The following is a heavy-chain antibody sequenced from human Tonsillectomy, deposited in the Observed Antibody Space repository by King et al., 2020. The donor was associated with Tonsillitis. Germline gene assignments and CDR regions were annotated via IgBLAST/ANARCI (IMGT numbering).Heavy chain of an antibody. CDR1: GFTFDDYA. Sequence: VQLVESGGGLVQPGRSLKLSCATSGFTFDDYAMHWIRQAPGKGLEWVSGITWNSGRLDYADSVKGRFIISRDSAENSLYLHMSTLRAEDTALYYCVKGGASAAPSHFDSWGQGTLVTVSS. CDR3: VKGGASAAPSHFDS. CDR2: ITWNSGRL. J-gene: IGHJ4*02. D-gene: IGHD3-16*01. V-gene: IGHV3-9*01.